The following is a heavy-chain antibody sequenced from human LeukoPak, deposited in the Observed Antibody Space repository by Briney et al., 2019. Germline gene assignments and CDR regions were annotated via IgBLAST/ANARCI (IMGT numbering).Heavy chain of an antibody. D-gene: IGHD4-17*01. Sequence: SQTLSLTCTVSGGSISSGSYYWSWIRQPPGKGLEWIGYIYYSGSTNYNPSLKSRVTISVDTSKNQFSLKLSSVTAADTAVYYCARSEDYVGVFGFDPWGQGTLVTVSS. CDR2: IYYSGST. J-gene: IGHJ5*02. CDR1: GGSISSGSYY. CDR3: ARSEDYVGVFGFDP. V-gene: IGHV4-61*01.